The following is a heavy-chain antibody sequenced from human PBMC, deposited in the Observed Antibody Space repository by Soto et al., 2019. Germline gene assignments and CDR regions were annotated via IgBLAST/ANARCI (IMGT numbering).Heavy chain of an antibody. Sequence: GGSLRLSCAASGFAFSSYGIQWVRQAPGKGLEWVAVISYDGGNKYYADSVKGRFTVSKDNSKNTLYLEMNSLRAEDTAVYYCAKDLLGMGEGYGMDVWGQGTTVTVSS. D-gene: IGHD3-16*01. CDR3: AKDLLGMGEGYGMDV. V-gene: IGHV3-30*18. CDR1: GFAFSSYG. CDR2: ISYDGGNK. J-gene: IGHJ6*02.